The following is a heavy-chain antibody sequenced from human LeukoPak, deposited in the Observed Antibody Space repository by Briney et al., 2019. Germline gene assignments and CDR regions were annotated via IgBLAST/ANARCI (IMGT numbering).Heavy chain of an antibody. D-gene: IGHD6-13*01. CDR1: GGSFSGYY. J-gene: IGHJ4*02. Sequence: SETLSLTCAVYGGSFSGYYWSWIRQPPGKGLEWIGEINHSGSTNYNPSLKSRVTISVDTSKNQFSLKLSSVTAADTAVYYCARGSGAAAGNHYYFDYWGQGTLVTVSS. CDR2: INHSGST. CDR3: ARGSGAAAGNHYYFDY. V-gene: IGHV4-34*01.